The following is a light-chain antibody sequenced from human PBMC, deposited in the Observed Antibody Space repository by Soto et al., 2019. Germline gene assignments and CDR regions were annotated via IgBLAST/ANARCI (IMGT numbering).Light chain of an antibody. V-gene: IGKV1-5*03. CDR3: QQYHTYSLT. CDR1: QSIGDS. J-gene: IGKJ1*01. Sequence: DVQMTQSPSTVSASVGDTVTITCRARQSIGDSLAWYNQKAGQGPKVLIYRASSLLSGVPSRFSGSGAGTELTLTISRLQPHDCGTYSCQQYHTYSLTFGQGTKVEIK. CDR2: RAS.